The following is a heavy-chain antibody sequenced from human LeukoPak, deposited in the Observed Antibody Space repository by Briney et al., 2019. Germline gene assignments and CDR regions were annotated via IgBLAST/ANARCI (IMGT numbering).Heavy chain of an antibody. Sequence: SETLSLTCTVSGGSISSYYWSWSRQPPGKGLEWIGYIYYSGSTNYNPSLKSRVTISVDTSKNQFSLKLSSVTAADTAVYYCARSPAAGGPYFDYWGQGTLVTVSS. CDR3: ARSPAAGGPYFDY. V-gene: IGHV4-59*08. CDR2: IYYSGST. D-gene: IGHD6-13*01. J-gene: IGHJ4*02. CDR1: GGSISSYY.